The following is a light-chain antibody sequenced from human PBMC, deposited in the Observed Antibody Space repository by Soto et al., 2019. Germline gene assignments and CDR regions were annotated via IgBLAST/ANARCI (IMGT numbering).Light chain of an antibody. CDR1: SSDVGGYNY. V-gene: IGLV2-14*01. Sequence: QSALTQPASVSGSPGQSITISCTGTSSDVGGYNYVSWYQQHPGKAPKHMIYEVSNRPSGVSNRFSGSKSGNTASLTISGLQAEYEADYYCSSYTSSSTPWVFGGGTKLTVL. CDR2: EVS. J-gene: IGLJ3*02. CDR3: SSYTSSSTPWV.